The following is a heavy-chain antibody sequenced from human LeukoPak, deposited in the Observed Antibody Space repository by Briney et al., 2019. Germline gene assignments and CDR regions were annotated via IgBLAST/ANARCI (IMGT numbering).Heavy chain of an antibody. CDR3: GGQVGPCRLFDL. V-gene: IGHV4-4*02. CDR2: VHLDGRT. Sequence: PSETLSFTCGASGGSISSTNWWAWVRQPPGKGLEWIGEVHLDGRTNYNPSLQSRLTMSVHFSENHISLKLTSLSPADTAGYYWGGQVGPCRLFDLSGQGTLVTVSS. CDR1: GGSISSTNW. J-gene: IGHJ4*02.